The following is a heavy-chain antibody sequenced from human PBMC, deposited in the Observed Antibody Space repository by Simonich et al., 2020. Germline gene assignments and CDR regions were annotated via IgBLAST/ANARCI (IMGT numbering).Heavy chain of an antibody. Sequence: HVQLQQWGAGLLKPSETLSLTCAVYGGSFSGYYWSWIRQPPGKGLGWIGEINHSGTTNYNPSLKRRVTISVDTSKNQFSLKLSSVTAADTAVYYCARRANWNWYFDLWGRGTLVTVSS. J-gene: IGHJ2*01. V-gene: IGHV4-34*01. CDR1: GGSFSGYY. CDR3: ARRANWNWYFDL. D-gene: IGHD1-1*01. CDR2: INHSGTT.